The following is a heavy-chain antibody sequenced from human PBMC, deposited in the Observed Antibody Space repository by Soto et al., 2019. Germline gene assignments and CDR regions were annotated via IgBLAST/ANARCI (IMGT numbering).Heavy chain of an antibody. CDR3: AKDKGLGFPYYYYGMDV. J-gene: IGHJ6*04. V-gene: IGHV3-23*01. CDR1: GFTFSSYA. Sequence: EVQLLESGGGLVQPGGSLRLSCAASGFTFSSYAMSWVRQAPGKGLEWVSAISGSGGSTYYADSVKGRFTISRDNSKNTLYLQMNSLRAEDTAVYYCAKDKGLGFPYYYYGMDVWGKGTTVTVSS. D-gene: IGHD3-10*01. CDR2: ISGSGGST.